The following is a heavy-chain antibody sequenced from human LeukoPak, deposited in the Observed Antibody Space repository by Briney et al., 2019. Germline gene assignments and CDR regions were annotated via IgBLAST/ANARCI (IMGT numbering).Heavy chain of an antibody. CDR3: ARDPWRGDTAMVYPHY. J-gene: IGHJ4*02. CDR2: ISYDGSNK. D-gene: IGHD5-18*01. CDR1: GFTFSSYA. V-gene: IGHV3-30-3*01. Sequence: GGSLRLSCAASGFTFSSYAMHWVRQAPGKGLEWVAVISYDGSNKYYADSVKGRFTISRDNSKNTLYLQMNSLRAEDTAVYYCARDPWRGDTAMVYPHYWGQGTLVTVSS.